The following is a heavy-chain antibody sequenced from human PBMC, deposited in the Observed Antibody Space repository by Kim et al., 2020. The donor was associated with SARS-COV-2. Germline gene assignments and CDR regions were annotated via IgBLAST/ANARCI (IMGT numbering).Heavy chain of an antibody. CDR3: ARGGGYSAFDF. D-gene: IGHD5-12*01. V-gene: IGHV3-7*05. Sequence: GGSLRLSCAASGFTFTTYWMSWVRQAPGKGLEWVANIKRNGSEKYYVDSVRGRFTISRDNAKNSLYLQMNSLRAEDTALYYCARGGGYSAFDFWGQGTLVTVSS. J-gene: IGHJ4*02. CDR2: IKRNGSEK. CDR1: GFTFTTYW.